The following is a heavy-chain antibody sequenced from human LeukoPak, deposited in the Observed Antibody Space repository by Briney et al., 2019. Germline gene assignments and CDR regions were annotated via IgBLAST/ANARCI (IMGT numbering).Heavy chain of an antibody. J-gene: IGHJ6*02. V-gene: IGHV4-4*02. Sequence: SETLSLTCAVSGGSISSSNWWSWVRQPPEKGLEWIGEIYHSGSTNYNPSLKSRVTISVDKSKNQFSLKLSSVTAADTAVYYCARVGGTNYYYYGMDVWGQGTTVTVSS. CDR3: ARVGGTNYYYYGMDV. CDR2: IYHSGST. D-gene: IGHD1-1*01. CDR1: GGSISSSNW.